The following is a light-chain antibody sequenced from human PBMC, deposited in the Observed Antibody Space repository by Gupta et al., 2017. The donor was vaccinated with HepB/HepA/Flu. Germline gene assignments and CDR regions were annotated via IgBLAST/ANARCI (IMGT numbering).Light chain of an antibody. V-gene: IGLV1-47*01. CDR3: AAWDDSRSGWV. CDR1: SSNIGSNY. Sequence: QSVLPQPPSASGTPGQRVTISCSGSSSNIGSNYVYCYQQHPGTAPKLLIYRNNERPSGAPVRFSGSKSGTSASLAISGLRSEDEADYYCAAWDDSRSGWVFGGGTKLTVL. J-gene: IGLJ3*02. CDR2: RNN.